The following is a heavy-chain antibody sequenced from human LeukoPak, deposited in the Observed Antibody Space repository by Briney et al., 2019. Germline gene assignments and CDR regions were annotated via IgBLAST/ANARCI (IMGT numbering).Heavy chain of an antibody. CDR2: IYDNGST. J-gene: IGHJ4*02. CDR3: ARHPPNRSGWGSYFDY. Sequence: SETLSLTCAVYGGSFSGYYWGWIRQPPGKGLEWIGSIYDNGSTYYNLSLKSRVIISVDTSKNQFSLKMRSVIAADTAVYYCARHPPNRSGWGSYFDYWGQGTLVTVST. CDR1: GGSFSGYY. V-gene: IGHV4-34*01. D-gene: IGHD6-19*01.